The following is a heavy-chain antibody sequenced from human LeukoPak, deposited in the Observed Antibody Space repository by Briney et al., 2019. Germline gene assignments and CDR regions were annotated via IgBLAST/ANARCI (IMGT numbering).Heavy chain of an antibody. Sequence: GGSLRLSCAASGFTFSSYAISWFRQAPRKGLQWVSAISGPAGSWDYADSVKGRFTISRDNSKNTLFLQMNSLRAEDTAIYYCAKKVGLVSAPLYYFDVWGQGTLVTVSS. CDR2: ISGPAGSW. J-gene: IGHJ4*02. CDR1: GFTFSSYA. V-gene: IGHV3-23*01. D-gene: IGHD5/OR15-5a*01. CDR3: AKKVGLVSAPLYYFDV.